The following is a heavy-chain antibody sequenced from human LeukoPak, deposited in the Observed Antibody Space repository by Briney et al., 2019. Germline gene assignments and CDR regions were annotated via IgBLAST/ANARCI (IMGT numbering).Heavy chain of an antibody. D-gene: IGHD2-15*01. J-gene: IGHJ5*02. V-gene: IGHV1-18*01. CDR2: ISTYDHDT. CDR3: VIDYFCSGGTCDDCFVP. CDR1: GYTFTNYG. Sequence: WASVKVSCKASGYTFTNYGISWVRQAPGQGLEWMAWISTYDHDTNYAQKFRGRVTMTTDTSTSTAYMELRSLGSDDTAVYYCVIDYFCSGGTCDDCFVPWGQGTLVTVSS.